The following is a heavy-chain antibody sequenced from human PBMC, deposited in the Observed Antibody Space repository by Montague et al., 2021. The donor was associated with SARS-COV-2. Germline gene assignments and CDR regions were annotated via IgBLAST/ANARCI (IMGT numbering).Heavy chain of an antibody. D-gene: IGHD2-2*01. V-gene: IGHV3-23*01. Sequence: SLRLSCAASGFVFNDYAINWVRQAPGKALEWVSAISGSGGGTYYAESVKGRFATSRDTSKNTVFLQMDSLRLEATALYFCAGNHERVGWPLDYWGQGTLVIVSS. J-gene: IGHJ4*02. CDR3: AGNHERVGWPLDY. CDR2: ISGSGGGT. CDR1: GFVFNDYA.